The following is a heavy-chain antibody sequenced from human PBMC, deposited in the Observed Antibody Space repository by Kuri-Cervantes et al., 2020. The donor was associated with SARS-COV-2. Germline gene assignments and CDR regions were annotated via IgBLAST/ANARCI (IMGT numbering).Heavy chain of an antibody. J-gene: IGHJ3*02. CDR3: ARDQTGDSAVGAAFDI. V-gene: IGHV3-21*01. D-gene: IGHD4-17*01. Sequence: GGSLRLSCAASGFTFSSYSMNWVRQAPGKGLELVSSISSSSSYIYYADSVKGRFTISRDNAKNSLYLQMNSLRAEDTAVYYCARDQTGDSAVGAAFDIWGQGTMVTVSS. CDR1: GFTFSSYS. CDR2: ISSSSSYI.